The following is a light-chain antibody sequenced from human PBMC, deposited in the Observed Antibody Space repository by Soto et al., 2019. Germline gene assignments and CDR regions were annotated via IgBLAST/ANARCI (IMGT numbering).Light chain of an antibody. Sequence: QSALTQPASVSGSPGQSITISCTGTSSDVGGYNYVSWYQQHPGKDPKLMIYDVSNRPSGVSNRFSGSKSGNTASLTISGLQAEDEADYYCSSYTSSSTLEFGGGTKVTVL. CDR3: SSYTSSSTLE. CDR1: SSDVGGYNY. V-gene: IGLV2-14*01. CDR2: DVS. J-gene: IGLJ2*01.